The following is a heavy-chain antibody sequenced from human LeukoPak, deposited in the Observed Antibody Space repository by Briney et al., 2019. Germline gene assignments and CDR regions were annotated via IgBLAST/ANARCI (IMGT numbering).Heavy chain of an antibody. CDR3: ARDLGIAVAEYYYGMDV. D-gene: IGHD6-19*01. V-gene: IGHV3-7*01. J-gene: IGHJ6*02. CDR2: KKQDGSEK. CDR1: GFTFVSYW. Sequence: GGSLRLSCAASGFTFVSYWMSWARQAPGKGLEWVANKKQDGSEKYYVDSVKGRFTISRDNAKNSLYLQMNSLRAEDTAVYYCARDLGIAVAEYYYGMDVWGQGTTVTVSS.